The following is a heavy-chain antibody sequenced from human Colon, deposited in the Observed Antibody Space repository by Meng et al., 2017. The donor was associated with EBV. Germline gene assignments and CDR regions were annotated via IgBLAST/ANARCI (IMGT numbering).Heavy chain of an antibody. J-gene: IGHJ5*02. CDR1: GGSVSSGGYY. Sequence: QVQLQESGPGLGKPSQTLSLTCTVSGGSVSSGGYYWTSIRQHPGKGLEWFGHIYYSGSTFYNPSLKSRLTLSVDKSKNQISLKLTSVTAADTALYYCAKVQSSGRFSWFDPWGQGTLVTVSS. CDR2: IYYSGST. V-gene: IGHV4-31*09. CDR3: AKVQSSGRFSWFDP. D-gene: IGHD3-10*01.